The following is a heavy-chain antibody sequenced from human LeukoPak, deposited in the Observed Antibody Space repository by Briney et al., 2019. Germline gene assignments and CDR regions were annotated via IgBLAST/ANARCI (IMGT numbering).Heavy chain of an antibody. CDR2: IYYSGST. CDR1: GGSISSYY. CDR3: ARVTHCDFWSGYPTDYYYGMDV. V-gene: IGHV4-59*01. Sequence: SETLSLTCTVSGGSISSYYWSWIRQPPGKGLEWIGYIYYSGSTNYNPSLKSRVTISVDTSKNQFSLKLSSVTAADTAVYYCARVTHCDFWSGYPTDYYYGMDVWGQGTTVTVSS. D-gene: IGHD3-3*01. J-gene: IGHJ6*02.